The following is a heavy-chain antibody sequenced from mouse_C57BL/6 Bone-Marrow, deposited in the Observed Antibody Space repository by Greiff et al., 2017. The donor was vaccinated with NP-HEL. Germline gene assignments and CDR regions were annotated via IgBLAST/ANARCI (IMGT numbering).Heavy chain of an antibody. CDR2: ISNGGGST. Sequence: EVKLVESGGGLVQPGGSLKLSCAASGFTFSDYYMYWVRQTPEKRLEWVAYISNGGGSTYYPDTVKGRFTISRDNAKKTLYLQMSRLKSEDTAMYYCARHPTYWGQGTSVTVSS. J-gene: IGHJ4*01. V-gene: IGHV5-12*01. CDR1: GFTFSDYY. CDR3: ARHPTY.